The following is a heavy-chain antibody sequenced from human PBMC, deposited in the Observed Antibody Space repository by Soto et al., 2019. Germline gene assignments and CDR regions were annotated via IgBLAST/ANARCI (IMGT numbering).Heavy chain of an antibody. CDR1: GGSFSGYY. CDR2: INHSGST. D-gene: IGHD2-15*01. CDR3: ARGFRFCSGGSCYSGWFDP. Sequence: QVQLQQWGAGLLKPSETLSLTCVVYGGSFSGYYWSWIRQPPGKGLEWIGEINHSGSTNYNPSLTRRATIAVDTSKNQFSLKLSTVTAADTAVYYCARGFRFCSGGSCYSGWFDPWGQGTLVTVSS. V-gene: IGHV4-34*01. J-gene: IGHJ5*02.